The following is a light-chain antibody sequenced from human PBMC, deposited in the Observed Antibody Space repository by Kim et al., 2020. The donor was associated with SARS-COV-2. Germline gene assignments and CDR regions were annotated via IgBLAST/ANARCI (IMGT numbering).Light chain of an antibody. CDR1: KLGDKY. V-gene: IGLV3-1*01. Sequence: SYELTQPPSVSVSPGQTASITCSGDKLGDKYACWYQQKPGQSPVLVIYQDSKRPSVIPERFSGSNSGNTATLTISGTQPMDEADFYCQAWDSNTGVFGGGTQLTVL. CDR3: QAWDSNTGV. CDR2: QDS. J-gene: IGLJ3*02.